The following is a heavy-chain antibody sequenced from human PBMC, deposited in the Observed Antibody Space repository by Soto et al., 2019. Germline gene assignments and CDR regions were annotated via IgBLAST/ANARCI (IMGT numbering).Heavy chain of an antibody. CDR2: TYYGSKWYN. D-gene: IGHD6-19*01. V-gene: IGHV6-1*01. CDR1: GDIVSSNSAA. Sequence: SQTLSLTFAISGDIVSSNSAAWNWIRQSPSRCLEWLGRTYYGSKWYNDYAVSVKSRITINPDTSKNQFSLQLNSVTPEDTAVYYCARDLREGLGAVAGYYYYGMDVWGQGTTVTVSS. J-gene: IGHJ6*02. CDR3: ARDLREGLGAVAGYYYYGMDV.